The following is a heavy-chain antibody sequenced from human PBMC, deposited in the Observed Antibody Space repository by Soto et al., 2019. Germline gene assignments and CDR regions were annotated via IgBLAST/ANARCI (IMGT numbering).Heavy chain of an antibody. D-gene: IGHD6-25*01. V-gene: IGHV4-59*08. CDR3: ARHKDAGSDRGGMDV. CDR2: VHYSGNT. Sequence: QVQLQESGPGLVKPSETLSLTCTVSGGSISNFYWTWIRQPPGKGLEWIGNVHYSGNTNYNPTLKSRVPQSVDTAKNQLSLNLSSVTAADTAVYCCARHKDAGSDRGGMDVWCQGTTVTVSS. CDR1: GGSISNFY. J-gene: IGHJ6*02.